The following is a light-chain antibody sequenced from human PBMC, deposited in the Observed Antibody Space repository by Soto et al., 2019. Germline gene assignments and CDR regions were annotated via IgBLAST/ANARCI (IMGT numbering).Light chain of an antibody. CDR1: QSISSW. Sequence: DMQMTQSPSTLSASVGDRVTITCRASQSISSWLAWYQQKPGKAPKLLIYDASSLESGVPSRFSGSGSGTEFTLTISSLQPDDFATYYCQQYNSFPLTFGGGTKVDIK. V-gene: IGKV1-5*01. CDR2: DAS. J-gene: IGKJ4*01. CDR3: QQYNSFPLT.